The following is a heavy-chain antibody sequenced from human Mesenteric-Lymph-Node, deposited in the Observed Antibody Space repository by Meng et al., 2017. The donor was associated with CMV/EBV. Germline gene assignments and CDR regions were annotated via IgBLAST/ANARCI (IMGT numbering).Heavy chain of an antibody. D-gene: IGHD1-26*01. J-gene: IGHJ3*02. V-gene: IGHV1-2*02. CDR3: ARDQWELSAFDI. CDR1: GYTFSRYA. CDR2: INPNSGGT. Sequence: ASVKVSCKACGYTFSRYAMNWVRQAPGQGLEWMGWINPNSGGTNYAQKFQGRVTMTRDTSISTAYMELSRLRSDDTAVYYCARDQWELSAFDIWGQGTMVTVSS.